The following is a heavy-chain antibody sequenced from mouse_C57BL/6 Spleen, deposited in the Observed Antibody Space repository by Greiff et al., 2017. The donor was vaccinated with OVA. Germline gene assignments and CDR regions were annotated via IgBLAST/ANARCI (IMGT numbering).Heavy chain of an antibody. CDR3: ARDRQLSGFAY. V-gene: IGHV3-6*01. CDR2: ISYDGSN. CDR1: GYSITSGYY. Sequence: EVQLQQSGPGLVKPSQSLSLTCSVTGYSITSGYYRNWIRQFPGNKLEWMGYISYDGSNNYNPSLKNRISITRDTSKNQFFLKLNSVTTEDTATYYCARDRQLSGFAYWGQGTLVTVSA. D-gene: IGHD3-2*02. J-gene: IGHJ3*01.